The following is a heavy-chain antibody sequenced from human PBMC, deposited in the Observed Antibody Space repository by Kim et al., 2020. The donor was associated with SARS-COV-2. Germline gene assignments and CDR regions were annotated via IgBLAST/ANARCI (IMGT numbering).Heavy chain of an antibody. CDR1: GFTFGDYA. J-gene: IGHJ6*02. D-gene: IGHD4-17*01. CDR2: IRNKAYGGTT. V-gene: IGHV3-49*04. Sequence: GGSLRLSCTASGFTFGDYAMSWVRQAPGKGLEWVGFIRNKAYGGTTEYAASVKGRFTISRDNSKSIAYLQMNSLKTEDTAVYYCTRDLLTTVTPTRYYGMDVWGQGTTVTVSS. CDR3: TRDLLTTVTPTRYYGMDV.